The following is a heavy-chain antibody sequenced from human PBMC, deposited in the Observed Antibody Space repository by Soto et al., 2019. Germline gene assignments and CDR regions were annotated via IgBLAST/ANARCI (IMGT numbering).Heavy chain of an antibody. Sequence: QVQLVQSGAEVKKPGTSVKVSCKTSGFTFTTFSITWVRQAPGQGIEWMGWISAYNGNKNHAQKFQGRVTMTTATSTSTAYMDLRSVTSGDTGVYDCARRGDSPDYWGQGTLVTVSS. V-gene: IGHV1-18*01. CDR3: ARRGDSPDY. D-gene: IGHD3-16*01. J-gene: IGHJ4*02. CDR2: ISAYNGNK. CDR1: GFTFTTFS.